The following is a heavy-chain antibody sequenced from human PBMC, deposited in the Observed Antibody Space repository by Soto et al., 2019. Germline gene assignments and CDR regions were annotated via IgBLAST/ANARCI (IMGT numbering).Heavy chain of an antibody. CDR2: INHSGST. J-gene: IGHJ6*02. CDR1: GGSFSGYY. Sequence: SETLSLTCAVYGGSFSGYYWSWIRQPPGKGLEWIGEINHSGSTNYNPSLKSRVTISVDTSKNQFSLKLSSVTAADTAVYYCARRGGQFCSSTSCYWDYYYYYGMDVWGQGTTVT. D-gene: IGHD2-2*01. CDR3: ARRGGQFCSSTSCYWDYYYYYGMDV. V-gene: IGHV4-34*01.